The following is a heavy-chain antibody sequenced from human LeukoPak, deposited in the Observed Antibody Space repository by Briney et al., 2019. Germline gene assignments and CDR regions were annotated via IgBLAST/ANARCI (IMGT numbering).Heavy chain of an antibody. Sequence: SETLSLTCTVSGGSISSSSYYWGWIRHPPGKGLEWIGSIYYRGSNYYNPSLRRRVTISVDTSKNHSSLKLSSVTAADTAVYYCARETSQKGAHYMDVWGKGTTVTISS. J-gene: IGHJ6*03. V-gene: IGHV4-39*02. CDR3: ARETSQKGAHYMDV. CDR2: IYYRGSN. CDR1: GGSISSSSYY. D-gene: IGHD3-16*01.